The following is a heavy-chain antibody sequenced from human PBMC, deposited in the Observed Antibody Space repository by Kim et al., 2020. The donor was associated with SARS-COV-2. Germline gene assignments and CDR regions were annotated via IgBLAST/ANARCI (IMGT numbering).Heavy chain of an antibody. CDR3: TRDFPNYYDSSGSRSYYFDY. CDR1: GFTFGDYA. V-gene: IGHV3-49*04. J-gene: IGHJ4*02. CDR2: IRSKAYGGTT. D-gene: IGHD3-22*01. Sequence: GRSLRLSCTASGFTFGDYAMSWVRQAPGKGLEWVGFIRSKAYGGTTEYAASVKGRFTISRDDSKSIAYLQMNSLKTEDTAVYYCTRDFPNYYDSSGSRSYYFDYWGQGTLVTVSS.